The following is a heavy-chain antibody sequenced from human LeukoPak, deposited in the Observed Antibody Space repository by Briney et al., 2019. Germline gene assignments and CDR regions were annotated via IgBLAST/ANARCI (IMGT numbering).Heavy chain of an antibody. D-gene: IGHD5-12*01. V-gene: IGHV3-23*01. J-gene: IGHJ4*02. CDR3: ALRPPIVATISEVDY. CDR1: GFTFSSYA. CDR2: ISGSGGST. Sequence: GGSLRLSCAASGFTFSSYAMSWVRQAPGKGLEWVSAISGSGGSTYYADSVKGRFTISRDNSKNTQYLQMNSLRAEDTAVYYCALRPPIVATISEVDYWGQGTLVTVSS.